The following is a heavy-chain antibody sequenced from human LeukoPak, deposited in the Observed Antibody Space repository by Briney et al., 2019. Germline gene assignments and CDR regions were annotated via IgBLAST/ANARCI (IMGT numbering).Heavy chain of an antibody. Sequence: GGSLRLSCAASGFSVSTDYMTWVRQAPGKGLEWVSTLYSGGNTYYADSVKGRFTISRDNSKNTLYLEMNSLRVEDTAVYYCARGWGSFENWGQGTLVGVSS. CDR1: GFSVSTDY. D-gene: IGHD7-27*01. CDR3: ARGWGSFEN. V-gene: IGHV3-53*01. CDR2: LYSGGNT. J-gene: IGHJ4*02.